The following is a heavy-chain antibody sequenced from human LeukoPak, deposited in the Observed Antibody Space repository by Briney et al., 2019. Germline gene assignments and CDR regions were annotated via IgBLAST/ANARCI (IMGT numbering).Heavy chain of an antibody. CDR1: GGSISSYY. J-gene: IGHJ6*03. D-gene: IGHD1-7*01. CDR2: IYYSGST. CDR3: ARVRRLELPPGNFYYYMDV. Sequence: SETLSLTCTVSGGSISSYYWSWIRQPPGKGLEWIGYIYYSGSTNYNPSLKSRVTISVDTSKSQFSLKLSSVTAADTAVYYCARVRRLELPPGNFYYYMDVWGKGTTVTVSS. V-gene: IGHV4-59*01.